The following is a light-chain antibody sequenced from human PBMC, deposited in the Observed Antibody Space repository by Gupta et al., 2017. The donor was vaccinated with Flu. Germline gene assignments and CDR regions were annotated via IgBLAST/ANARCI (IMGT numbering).Light chain of an antibody. V-gene: IGKV3-20*01. CDR1: QGVFGKY. CDR2: AAS. CDR3: QQYATPPLT. Sequence: EIVLTQSPGTLSLSPGERVTLSCGASQGVFGKYLAWYQVKPGQGPRLLLYAASTRATGVPDRFSGSGSGSDFTLTISSLQPEDSAVYYCQQYATPPLTFGGGTRVEIK. J-gene: IGKJ4*01.